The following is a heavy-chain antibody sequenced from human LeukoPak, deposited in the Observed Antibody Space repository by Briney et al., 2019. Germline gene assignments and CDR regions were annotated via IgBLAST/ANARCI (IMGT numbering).Heavy chain of an antibody. D-gene: IGHD3-10*01. J-gene: IGHJ6*03. Sequence: ASVKVSCKASGYTFTSYAINWVRQAPGQGLEWMGWINTNTGNPTYAQGFTGRFVFSLDTSVSTAYLQISSLKAEDTAVYYCARVEEGYGSGRRENYYYYYMDVWGKGTTVTISS. V-gene: IGHV7-4-1*02. CDR3: ARVEEGYGSGRRENYYYYYMDV. CDR1: GYTFTSYA. CDR2: INTNTGNP.